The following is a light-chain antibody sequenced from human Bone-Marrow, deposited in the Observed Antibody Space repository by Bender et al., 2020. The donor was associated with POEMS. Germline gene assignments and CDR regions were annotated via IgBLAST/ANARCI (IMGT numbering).Light chain of an antibody. CDR3: LLYFGGAQWV. CDR1: TETVTSNYY. Sequence: QTVVTQEPSLTVSPGGTVTLTCASSTETVTSNYYANWFQQKPGQAPRALIYYTSKKHSWTPARFSGSLLGGKAALTLSGVQPEDEADYYCLLYFGGAQWVFGGGTKLTVL. CDR2: YTS. J-gene: IGLJ3*02. V-gene: IGLV7-43*01.